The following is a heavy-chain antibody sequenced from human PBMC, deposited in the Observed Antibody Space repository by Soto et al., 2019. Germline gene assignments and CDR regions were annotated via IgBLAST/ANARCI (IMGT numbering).Heavy chain of an antibody. CDR1: GAGDTFSNYG. CDR3: WRHDKTALPPLDS. V-gene: IGHV1-69*06. J-gene: IGHJ4*02. Sequence: QVHLVQSGAEVKSPGSAVKVSCTVSGAGDTFSNYGLNWMRQAPGQGLEWMGGTIPAVGTANYAQKFQGRVTITADTSTTTAYMELSSLRSDDTAVDYWWRHDKTALPPLDSWGQGTLVSVSS. D-gene: IGHD1-1*01. CDR2: TIPAVGTA.